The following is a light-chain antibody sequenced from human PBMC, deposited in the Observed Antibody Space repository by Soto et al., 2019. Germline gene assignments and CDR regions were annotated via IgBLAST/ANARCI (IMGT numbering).Light chain of an antibody. J-gene: IGKJ4*01. Sequence: DIQLTQSPSRLSASVGNRVTITCRASQGISSYLAWYQQKPGKAPKLLIYAASALHSGVPSRFSGSESGTEFTLTISSLQPEDFATYYCQQLNTYPLTFGGGTKVDI. V-gene: IGKV1-9*01. CDR1: QGISSY. CDR2: AAS. CDR3: QQLNTYPLT.